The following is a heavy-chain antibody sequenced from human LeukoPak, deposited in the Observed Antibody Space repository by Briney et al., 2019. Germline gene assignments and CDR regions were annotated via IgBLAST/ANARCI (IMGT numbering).Heavy chain of an antibody. CDR1: GGALSSGGYY. Sequence: SQTLSLTCTVSGGALSSGGYYWTWIRQPPGKGLEWIGNIYHSGTPYYNPSLKSRVTLSVDRSKNQFSLKMTSVTAADTAVYYCARDFNYFDYWGQGTLVTVSS. CDR2: IYHSGTP. V-gene: IGHV4-30-2*01. J-gene: IGHJ4*02. CDR3: ARDFNYFDY.